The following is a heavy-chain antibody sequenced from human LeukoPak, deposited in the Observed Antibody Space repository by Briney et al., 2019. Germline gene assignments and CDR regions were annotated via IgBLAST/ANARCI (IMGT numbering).Heavy chain of an antibody. J-gene: IGHJ3*02. Sequence: AGGSLRLSCAASGFTFSDYYMSWIRQAPGKGLEWVSYISSSGSTIYYADSVKGRFTISRDNAKNSLYLQMNSLRAEDTAVYYCARENSSSWSRDAFDIWGQGTMVTVSS. V-gene: IGHV3-11*01. D-gene: IGHD6-13*01. CDR2: ISSSGSTI. CDR3: ARENSSSWSRDAFDI. CDR1: GFTFSDYY.